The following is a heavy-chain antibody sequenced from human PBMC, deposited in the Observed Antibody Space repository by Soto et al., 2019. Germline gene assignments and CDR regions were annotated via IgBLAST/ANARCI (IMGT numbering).Heavy chain of an antibody. D-gene: IGHD2-15*01. CDR3: VRTSLVVAAATREDY. Sequence: EVQLVESGGGLVQPGGSLRLSCAASGFTFSSYWRHWVRQAPGKGLVWVSRINSEGSSTSYADSVKGRFTISRDNAKNTLDLQMNSLRAEDTAVYYGVRTSLVVAAATREDYWGQGTLVTVSS. J-gene: IGHJ4*02. CDR2: INSEGSST. V-gene: IGHV3-74*01. CDR1: GFTFSSYW.